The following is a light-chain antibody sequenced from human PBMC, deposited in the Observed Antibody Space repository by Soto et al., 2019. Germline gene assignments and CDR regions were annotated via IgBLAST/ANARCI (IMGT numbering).Light chain of an antibody. J-gene: IGKJ1*01. CDR1: QGISNY. CDR3: QKYNSASWT. CDR2: SAS. Sequence: DIQMTQSPSSLSTSVGDRVTITCRASQGISNYLAWYQQKPGKVPKLLIYSASTLQSGVPSRFSGSGSGTDFTLTISSLQPEDVATYYCQKYNSASWTFGQGTKVEIK. V-gene: IGKV1-27*01.